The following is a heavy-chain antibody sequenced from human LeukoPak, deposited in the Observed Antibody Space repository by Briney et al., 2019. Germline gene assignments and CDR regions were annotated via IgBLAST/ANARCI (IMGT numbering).Heavy chain of an antibody. V-gene: IGHV3-23*01. D-gene: IGHD6-19*01. Sequence: PGRSLRLSCAASGFTFSNHGMNWVRQAPGKGLEWVSAISGSGGSTYYADSVKGRFTISRDNSKNTLYLQMTSLRAEDTAVYYCAKSGGGQWLLKKAFDIWGQGTMVTVSS. CDR3: AKSGGGQWLLKKAFDI. CDR2: ISGSGGST. J-gene: IGHJ3*02. CDR1: GFTFSNHG.